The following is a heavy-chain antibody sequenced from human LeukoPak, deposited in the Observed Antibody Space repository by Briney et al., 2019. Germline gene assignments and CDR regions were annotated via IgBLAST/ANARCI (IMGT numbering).Heavy chain of an antibody. CDR3: ARGDTGDY. Sequence: GALRLSFAASGFTFSSYSMNWVRQAPGKGLKWVSYISSISSTIYYADSVKGRFTISRDNAKNSLYLQMNSLRDEDTAVYYCARGDTGDYWGQGTLVTVSS. CDR1: GFTFSSYS. CDR2: ISSISSTI. D-gene: IGHD2-8*02. J-gene: IGHJ4*02. V-gene: IGHV3-48*02.